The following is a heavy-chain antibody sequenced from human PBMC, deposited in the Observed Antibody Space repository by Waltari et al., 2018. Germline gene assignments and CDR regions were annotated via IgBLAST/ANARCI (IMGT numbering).Heavy chain of an antibody. D-gene: IGHD3-3*01. CDR1: GGSISSYY. V-gene: IGHV4-4*09. CDR3: ARGSWTPPDY. Sequence: QVQLQESGPGLVKPSETLSLTCTVSGGSISSYYWSWIRQPPGKGREWIGYIYTSGSTNYNPSLKSRVTISVDTSKNQFSLKLSSVTAADTAVYYCARGSWTPPDYWGQGTLVTVSS. J-gene: IGHJ4*02. CDR2: IYTSGST.